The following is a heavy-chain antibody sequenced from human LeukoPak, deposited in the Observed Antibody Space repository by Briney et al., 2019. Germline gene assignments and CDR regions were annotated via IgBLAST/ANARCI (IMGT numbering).Heavy chain of an antibody. CDR3: AKFGGGYGSGSYGEYYYYYYGMDV. Sequence: AGGSLRLSCAASGFTFSSYAMSWVRQAPGKGLEWVSALSGSGGSTYYADSVKGRFTISRDNSKNKLYLQMNSLRAEDTAVYYCAKFGGGYGSGSYGEYYYYYYGMDVWGKGTTVTVSS. V-gene: IGHV3-23*01. CDR2: LSGSGGST. D-gene: IGHD3-10*01. CDR1: GFTFSSYA. J-gene: IGHJ6*04.